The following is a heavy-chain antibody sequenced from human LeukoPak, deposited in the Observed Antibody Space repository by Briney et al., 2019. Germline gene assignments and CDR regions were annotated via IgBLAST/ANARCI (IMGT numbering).Heavy chain of an antibody. V-gene: IGHV1-69*13. CDR2: IIPIFGTA. J-gene: IGHJ4*02. D-gene: IGHD5-24*01. Sequence: GASVKVSCKASGGTSSSYAISWVRQAPGQGLEWMGGIIPIFGTANYAQKFQGRVTITADESTSTAYMELSSLRSEDTAVYYCARVEMATKRFDYWGQGTLVTVSS. CDR1: GGTSSSYA. CDR3: ARVEMATKRFDY.